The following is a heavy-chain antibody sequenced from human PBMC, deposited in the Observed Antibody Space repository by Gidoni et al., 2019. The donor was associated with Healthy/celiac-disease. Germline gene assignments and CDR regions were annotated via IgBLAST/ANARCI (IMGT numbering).Heavy chain of an antibody. CDR2: INSDGSST. V-gene: IGHV3-74*01. Sequence: EVQLVESGGGLVQPGGSLRLSCAASGFTFSSYWMHWVRQAPGKGLVWVSRINSDGSSTSYADSVKGRFTISRDNAKNTLYLQMNSLRAEDTAVYYCARDMASGYSSSWYPFDYWGQGTLVTVSS. D-gene: IGHD6-13*01. CDR3: ARDMASGYSSSWYPFDY. J-gene: IGHJ4*02. CDR1: GFTFSSYW.